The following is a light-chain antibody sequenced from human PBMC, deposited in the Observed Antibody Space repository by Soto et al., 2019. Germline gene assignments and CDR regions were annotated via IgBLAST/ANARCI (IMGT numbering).Light chain of an antibody. CDR1: SSDVGAYKY. J-gene: IGLJ1*01. Sequence: QSVLTQPASVSGSPGQSVTISCTGTSSDVGAYKYVSWYQQHPGKAPKLMIYEVSNRPSGVSNRFSGSKSGNTASLTISGLQADDEADYYCSLYTSDSTYVFGTGTKVTVL. CDR2: EVS. CDR3: SLYTSDSTYV. V-gene: IGLV2-14*01.